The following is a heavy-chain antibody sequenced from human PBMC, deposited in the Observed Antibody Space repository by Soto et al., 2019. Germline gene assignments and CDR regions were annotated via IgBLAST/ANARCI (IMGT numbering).Heavy chain of an antibody. V-gene: IGHV3-30-3*01. J-gene: IGHJ4*02. D-gene: IGHD6-13*01. CDR3: ARDTIRGIAFDY. CDR1: GFTFSSYA. CDR2: VSYDGNTQ. Sequence: GGSLRLSCEASGFTFSSYALHWVRQAPGKGLEWVAAVSYDGNTQYYTDSVKGRFTISRDNSKNTLFLQMNSLRAEDTALYYCARDTIRGIAFDYWGQGTLVTVSS.